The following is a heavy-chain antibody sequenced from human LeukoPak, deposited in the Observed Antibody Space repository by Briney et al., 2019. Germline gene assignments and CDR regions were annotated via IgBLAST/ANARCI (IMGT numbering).Heavy chain of an antibody. Sequence: SETLSLTCTVSGGSISSSSYYWGWIRQPPGKGLEWIGCISYSGNTYYNPSLKSRVTISVDTSKKQFSLKLTSVTAADTAFYYCARDSSGFYYARMLNYWGQGTLVTVSS. CDR2: ISYSGNT. CDR1: GGSISSSSYY. CDR3: ARDSSGFYYARMLNY. D-gene: IGHD3-22*01. J-gene: IGHJ4*02. V-gene: IGHV4-39*07.